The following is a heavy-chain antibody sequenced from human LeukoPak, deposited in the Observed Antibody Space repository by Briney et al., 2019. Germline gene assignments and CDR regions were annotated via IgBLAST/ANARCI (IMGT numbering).Heavy chain of an antibody. D-gene: IGHD3-22*01. Sequence: GEPWNISCKGPVYTFASYWSAGSGQLPGRGRGWLGIVYPGDSDTRYSPSIHGQVTNSADKSIRTAYLQWSTLKASDTAIYSCARGTPYSFGYLFDYWGQGTLVTVSS. V-gene: IGHV5-51*01. J-gene: IGHJ4*02. CDR1: VYTFASYW. CDR3: ARGTPYSFGYLFDY. CDR2: VYPGDSDT.